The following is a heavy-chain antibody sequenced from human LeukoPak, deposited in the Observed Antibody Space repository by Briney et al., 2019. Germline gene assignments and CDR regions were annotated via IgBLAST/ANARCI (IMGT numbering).Heavy chain of an antibody. CDR3: ARDEGIAARLFDY. V-gene: IGHV3-48*03. Sequence: GGSLRLSCAASGFTFSSYEMNWVRQAPGKGLEWVSYISSSGSTIYYADSVKGRFTISRDNAKNSLYLQMNSLRAEDTAVYYCARDEGIAARLFDYWGQGTLVTASS. J-gene: IGHJ4*02. CDR2: ISSSGSTI. CDR1: GFTFSSYE. D-gene: IGHD6-6*01.